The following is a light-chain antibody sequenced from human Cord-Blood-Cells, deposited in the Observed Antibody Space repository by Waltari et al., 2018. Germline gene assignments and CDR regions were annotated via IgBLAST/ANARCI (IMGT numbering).Light chain of an antibody. CDR1: SSDVGGYNY. CDR2: EVS. J-gene: IGLJ2*01. V-gene: IGLV2-8*01. Sequence: QSALTQPPSASGSPGQSVTISCTGTSSDVGGYNYVYWYQQHRGKAPKRMIYEVSKRPSGVPDRFSGSKSGNTASLTVSGLQAEDEADYYCSSYAGSNNFVVFGGGTKLTVL. CDR3: SSYAGSNNFVV.